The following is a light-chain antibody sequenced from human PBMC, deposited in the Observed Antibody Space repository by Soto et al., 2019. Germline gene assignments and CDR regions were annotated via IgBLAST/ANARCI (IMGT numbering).Light chain of an antibody. V-gene: IGKV1-5*03. CDR1: QTTSGW. CDR2: KAS. J-gene: IGKJ4*01. CDR3: QQCDTYPLT. Sequence: DIQMTQSPSPLSASVGDRVTITCRASQTTSGWLAWYQQKPGKAPKLLIYKASILESGVPSRFSGSRSGTEFTLTISTLQPDDFATYYCQQCDTYPLTFGGGTKVEI.